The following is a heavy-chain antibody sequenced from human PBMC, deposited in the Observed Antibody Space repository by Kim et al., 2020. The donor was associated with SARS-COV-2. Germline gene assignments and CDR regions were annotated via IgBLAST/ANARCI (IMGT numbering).Heavy chain of an antibody. CDR1: GSPLSTSGVG. V-gene: IGHV2-5*01. CDR2: IYPYYEN. Sequence: SGPTLVNPTQTLTLTCTFSGSPLSTSGVGPPRTPQHRRNPLTCHTFIYPYYENLYIPSLNSRLTITKDTSKNQVVLTMNNMDPVDTATYYCEHRLTIGFDYWGKGKLVTV. CDR3: EHRLTIGFDY. J-gene: IGHJ4*02.